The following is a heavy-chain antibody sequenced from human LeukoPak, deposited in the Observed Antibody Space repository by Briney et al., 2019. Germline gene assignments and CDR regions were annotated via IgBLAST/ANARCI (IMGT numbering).Heavy chain of an antibody. CDR3: AKSSGWFGGHFDY. CDR1: GFTFSSYG. J-gene: IGHJ4*02. CDR2: ISYDGSNK. V-gene: IGHV3-30*18. Sequence: GGSLRLSCAASGFTFSSYGVHWVRQAPGKGLEWVAVISYDGSNKYYADSVKGRFTISRDDSKNTLYLQMNSLRAEDTAVYYCAKSSGWFGGHFDYWGQGTLVTVSS. D-gene: IGHD3-10*01.